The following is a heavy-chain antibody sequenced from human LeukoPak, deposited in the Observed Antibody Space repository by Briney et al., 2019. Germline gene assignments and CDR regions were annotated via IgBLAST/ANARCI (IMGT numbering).Heavy chain of an antibody. Sequence: PGGSLRLSCVASGFTFSSYVMIWVRQAPGKGLEGVSYITGGSTSIYYADSAKGRFTISRDNAKNPMYLQMNSLRAEDTAVYYCARGTGDRGFDYWGQGNLVTVSS. CDR2: ITGGSTSI. D-gene: IGHD7-27*01. CDR3: ARGTGDRGFDY. J-gene: IGHJ4*02. V-gene: IGHV3-48*01. CDR1: GFTFSSYV.